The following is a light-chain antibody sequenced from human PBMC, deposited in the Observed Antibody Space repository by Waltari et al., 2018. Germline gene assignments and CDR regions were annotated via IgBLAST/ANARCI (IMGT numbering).Light chain of an antibody. CDR2: EVS. CDR3: CSFAGSYTFVV. V-gene: IGLV2-23*02. J-gene: IGLJ2*01. CDR1: SGDVGSYNL. Sequence: QSALTQPASVSGSPGQSMTISCTGTSGDVGSYNLVSWYQQYPGKVPKLLIYEVSKRPSGVSNRFLGSKSGNTASLTISGLQADDEADYYCCSFAGSYTFVVFGGGTKVTVL.